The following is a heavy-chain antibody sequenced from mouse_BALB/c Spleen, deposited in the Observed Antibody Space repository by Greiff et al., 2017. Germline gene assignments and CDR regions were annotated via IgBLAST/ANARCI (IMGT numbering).Heavy chain of an antibody. CDR2: ISSGGST. J-gene: IGHJ1*01. CDR1: GFTFSSYA. CDR3: ARGRGYGSSYDWYFDV. V-gene: IGHV5-6-5*01. D-gene: IGHD1-1*01. Sequence: EVKVVESGGGLVKPGGSLKLSCAASGFTFSSYAMSWVRQTPEKRLEWVASISSGGSTYYPDSVKGRFTISRDNARNILYLQMSSLRSEDTAMYYCARGRGYGSSYDWYFDVWGAGTTVTVSS.